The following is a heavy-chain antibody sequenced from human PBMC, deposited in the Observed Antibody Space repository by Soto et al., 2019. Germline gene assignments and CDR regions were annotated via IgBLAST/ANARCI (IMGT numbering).Heavy chain of an antibody. V-gene: IGHV4-4*02. CDR2: IYQSGST. Sequence: QVQLQESGPGLVKPSGTLSLTCAVSGGSISSSNWWSWVRQPPGKGLEWIGEIYQSGSTNYNPSLKSRVTISVDKSKNQFSLRLSSVTAADTAVYYCARDRGYCSGGSCYEFDYWGHGTLVTVSS. J-gene: IGHJ4*01. D-gene: IGHD2-15*01. CDR3: ARDRGYCSGGSCYEFDY. CDR1: GGSISSSNW.